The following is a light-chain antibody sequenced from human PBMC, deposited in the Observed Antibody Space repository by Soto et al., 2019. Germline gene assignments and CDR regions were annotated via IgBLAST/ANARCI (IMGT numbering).Light chain of an antibody. Sequence: EIVLIQSPATLSLSPGERATLSCRASQSVGSYLAWYQHKPGQAPRLLISDASNRATGIPARFSGSGSETGFTLTISSLEPEDSAVYYCQQRSNWPSLTCGGGTKVEIK. CDR1: QSVGSY. J-gene: IGKJ4*01. CDR2: DAS. CDR3: QQRSNWPSLT. V-gene: IGKV3-11*01.